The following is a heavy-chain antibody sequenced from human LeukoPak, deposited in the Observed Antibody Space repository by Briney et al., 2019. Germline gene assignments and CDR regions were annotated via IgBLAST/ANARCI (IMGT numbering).Heavy chain of an antibody. CDR3: ARGRLPNTYDFWSKGGLFDY. CDR2: ISAYNGNT. D-gene: IGHD3-3*01. V-gene: IGHV1-18*01. CDR1: GYTFTSYG. J-gene: IGHJ4*01. Sequence: ASVKVSCKASGYTFTSYGISWVRQAPGQGLEWMGWISAYNGNTNYAQKLQGRVTMTTDTSTSTAYMELRSLRSDDTAVYYWARGRLPNTYDFWSKGGLFDYWGQGTLVTVSS.